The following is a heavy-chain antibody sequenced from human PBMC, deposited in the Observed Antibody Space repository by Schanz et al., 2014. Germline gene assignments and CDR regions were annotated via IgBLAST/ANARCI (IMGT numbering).Heavy chain of an antibody. J-gene: IGHJ4*02. D-gene: IGHD1-26*01. CDR2: ISYDGSNK. Sequence: HVQLVESGGGVVQPGGSLRLSCAASGFTFSSYGMHWVRQAPGKGLEWVAVISYDGSNKYYADSVKGRFTISRDNSKNTLYLQMNSLRAEDTAVYYCAKEGSIYWDRSVDYWGQGTLVTVSS. CDR1: GFTFSSYG. V-gene: IGHV3-30*18. CDR3: AKEGSIYWDRSVDY.